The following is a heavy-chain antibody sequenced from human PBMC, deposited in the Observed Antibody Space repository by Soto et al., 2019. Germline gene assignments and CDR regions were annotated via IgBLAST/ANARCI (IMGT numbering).Heavy chain of an antibody. V-gene: IGHV5-51*01. Sequence: LKISCKGSGYSFTSYWIGWVRQMPGKGLEWMGIIYPGDSDTRYSPSFQGQVTISADKSISTAYLKLSSVTAADTAVYYCARGRVVATYYYYGMDVWGQGTTVTVSS. D-gene: IGHD2-15*01. CDR1: GYSFTSYW. CDR2: IYPGDSDT. J-gene: IGHJ6*02. CDR3: ARGRVVATYYYYGMDV.